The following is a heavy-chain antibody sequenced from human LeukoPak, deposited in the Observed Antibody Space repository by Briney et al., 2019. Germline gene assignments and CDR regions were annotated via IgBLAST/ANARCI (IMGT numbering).Heavy chain of an antibody. J-gene: IGHJ3*02. CDR3: ARAGGIAAAGTGGFDI. CDR2: IYTSGST. D-gene: IGHD6-13*01. V-gene: IGHV4-61*02. Sequence: SETLSLTCTVSGGSISSGSYYWSWIRQPAGKGLEWIGRIYTSGSTNYNPSLKSRVTISVDTSKNQFSLKLSSETAADTAVYYCARAGGIAAAGTGGFDIWGQGTMVTVSS. CDR1: GGSISSGSYY.